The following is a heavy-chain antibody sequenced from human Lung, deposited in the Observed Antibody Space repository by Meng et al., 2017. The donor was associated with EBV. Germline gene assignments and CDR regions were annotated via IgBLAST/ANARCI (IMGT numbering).Heavy chain of an antibody. CDR2: INTNTGNP. D-gene: IGHD5-24*01. V-gene: IGHV7-4-1*02. CDR3: VRDDGQTATNPFDY. CDR1: GYTFTSYA. J-gene: IGHJ4*02. Sequence: VHDVIGWKKPGSSVSAPCKATGYTFTSYAMNWVRQAPGQGLEWRGWINTNTGNPTYAQGFTGRFVFSLDTSVSTAYLQISSLKAEDTAVYYCVRDDGQTATNPFDYWGQGTLVTVSS.